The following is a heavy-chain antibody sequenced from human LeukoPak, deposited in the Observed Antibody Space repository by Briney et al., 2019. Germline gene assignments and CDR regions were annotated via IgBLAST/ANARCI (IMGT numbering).Heavy chain of an antibody. CDR3: ARDRLHYYYYMDV. CDR2: ISAYNGNT. Sequence: ASVKVSCKASGYTFSSYGISWVRQAPGQGLEWMGWISAYNGNTNYAQKLQDRVTMTTDTSTSTAYMELRSLRSDDTAVYYCARDRLHYYYYMDVWGKGTTVTVSS. V-gene: IGHV1-18*01. J-gene: IGHJ6*03. D-gene: IGHD2-15*01. CDR1: GYTFSSYG.